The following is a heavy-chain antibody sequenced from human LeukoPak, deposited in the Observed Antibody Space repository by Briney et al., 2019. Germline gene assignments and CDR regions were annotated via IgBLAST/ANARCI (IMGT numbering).Heavy chain of an antibody. V-gene: IGHV3-23*01. CDR3: AREKGYCSGGSCYSSPARYPLFDY. CDR2: ISGSGGST. D-gene: IGHD2-15*01. Sequence: GGSLRLSCAASGFTFSSYAMSWVRQAPGKGLEWVSAISGSGGSTYYADSVKGRFTISRDNSKNTLYLQMNSLRAEDTAVYYCAREKGYCSGGSCYSSPARYPLFDYWGQGTLVTVSS. J-gene: IGHJ4*02. CDR1: GFTFSSYA.